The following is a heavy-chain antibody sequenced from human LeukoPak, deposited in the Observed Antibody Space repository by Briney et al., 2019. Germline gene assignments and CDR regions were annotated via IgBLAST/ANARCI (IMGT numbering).Heavy chain of an antibody. D-gene: IGHD3-16*02. CDR2: IIPIFGTA. CDR3: ARLGDDYVWGNYRSSYFDY. CDR1: GGTFSSYA. Sequence: SVKVSCKASGGTFSSYAISWARQAPGQGLEWMGRIIPIFGTANYAQKFQGRVTITTDESTSTAYMELSSLRSEDTAVYYCARLGDDYVWGNYRSSYFDYWGQGTLVTVSS. V-gene: IGHV1-69*05. J-gene: IGHJ4*02.